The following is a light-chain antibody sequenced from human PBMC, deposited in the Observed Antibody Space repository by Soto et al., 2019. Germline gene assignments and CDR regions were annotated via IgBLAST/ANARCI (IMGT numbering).Light chain of an antibody. Sequence: DIQLTQSPSSLSASVGDRVTLTCRASQGMSSYLAWYQQKPGKAPKIMIYAASTLQSGVPSRFSGSGSGPECTLTISRLQPEDVATYYCQQLNSYPITLGQGTRLEIK. CDR3: QQLNSYPIT. V-gene: IGKV1-9*01. CDR2: AAS. CDR1: QGMSSY. J-gene: IGKJ5*01.